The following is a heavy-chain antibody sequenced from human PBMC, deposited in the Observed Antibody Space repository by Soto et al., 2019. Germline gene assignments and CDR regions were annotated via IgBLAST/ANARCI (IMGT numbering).Heavy chain of an antibody. J-gene: IGHJ6*02. CDR2: INHSGST. Sequence: XETLSLPCAVYGGSFSGYDWSWIRQPPGKGLEWIGEINHSGSTNYNPSLKSRVTISVDTSKNQFSLKLSSVTAADTAVYYCAYQAVNSRHTDRDYYYYYGMDVWGQGTTVTVSS. CDR3: AYQAVNSRHTDRDYYYYYGMDV. CDR1: GGSFSGYD. D-gene: IGHD2-2*01. V-gene: IGHV4-34*01.